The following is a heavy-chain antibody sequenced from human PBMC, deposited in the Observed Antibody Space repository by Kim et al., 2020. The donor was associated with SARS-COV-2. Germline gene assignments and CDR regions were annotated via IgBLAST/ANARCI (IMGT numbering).Heavy chain of an antibody. D-gene: IGHD3-22*01. V-gene: IGHV3-74*01. CDR2: T. Sequence: TNYAESVKDRFIISRDTVKNTLFLQMNSLRAGDTALYCCARGRGGGYCDYWGQGTLVSVSS. J-gene: IGHJ4*02. CDR3: ARGRGGGYCDY.